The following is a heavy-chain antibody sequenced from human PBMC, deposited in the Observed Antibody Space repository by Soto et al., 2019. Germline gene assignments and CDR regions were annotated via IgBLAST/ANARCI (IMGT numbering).Heavy chain of an antibody. J-gene: IGHJ4*02. V-gene: IGHV3-23*01. CDR2: ISGSDDST. D-gene: IGHD6-6*01. Sequence: EVQLLESGGGLVQPGESLRLSCAASGFTFSSYAMSWVRQAPGKGLEWVPVISGSDDSTYYADSVKGRFTISRDNSKNTLYLQMNSLRAEDTAVYYCAKRSSSFTFDYWGQGTLVTVSS. CDR3: AKRSSSFTFDY. CDR1: GFTFSSYA.